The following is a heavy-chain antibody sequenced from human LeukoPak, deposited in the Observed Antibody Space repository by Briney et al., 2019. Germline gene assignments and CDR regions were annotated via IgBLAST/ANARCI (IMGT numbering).Heavy chain of an antibody. Sequence: PGGSLRLSCAASGFTFNNYAMNWVRQAPGKGLEWVSGISGSGSNTYYADSVKGRFTISRDNAKNSLYLQMNSLRAEDTAVYYCAREEALYYDILTGFGGAPPFDYWGQGTLVTVSS. J-gene: IGHJ4*02. CDR2: ISGSGSNT. CDR1: GFTFNNYA. D-gene: IGHD3-9*01. V-gene: IGHV3-23*01. CDR3: AREEALYYDILTGFGGAPPFDY.